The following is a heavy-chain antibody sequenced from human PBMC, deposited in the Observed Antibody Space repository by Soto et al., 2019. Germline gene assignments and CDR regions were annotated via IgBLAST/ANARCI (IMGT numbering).Heavy chain of an antibody. CDR2: IIPIFGTA. V-gene: IGHV1-69*12. D-gene: IGHD3-22*01. Sequence: QVQLVQSGAEVKKPGSSMKVSCKASGGTFSSYAISWVRQAPGQGLEWMGGIIPIFGTANYAQKFQGRVTITADESTSTAYMELSSLRSEDTAVYYCARVMIAVATSYYYYGMDVWGQGTTVTVSS. CDR1: GGTFSSYA. CDR3: ARVMIAVATSYYYYGMDV. J-gene: IGHJ6*02.